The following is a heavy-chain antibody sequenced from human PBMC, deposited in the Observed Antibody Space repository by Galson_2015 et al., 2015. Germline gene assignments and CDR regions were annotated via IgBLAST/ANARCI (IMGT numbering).Heavy chain of an antibody. V-gene: IGHV3-9*01. Sequence: SLRLSCATSRYTFSTSWMTWVRQAPGKGLEWVSGISWNSGSIDYADSVKGRFTISRDNAKNSLYLQMKSLRAEDTAFYYCAKESGGDYYFDYWGQGTLVTVSS. D-gene: IGHD2-21*02. CDR3: AKESGGDYYFDY. CDR2: ISWNSGSI. CDR1: RYTFSTSW. J-gene: IGHJ4*02.